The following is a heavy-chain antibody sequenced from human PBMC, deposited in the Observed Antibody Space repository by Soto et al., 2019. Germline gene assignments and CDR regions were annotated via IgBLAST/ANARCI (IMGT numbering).Heavy chain of an antibody. J-gene: IGHJ4*02. CDR1: GFTFSSYS. Sequence: GGSLRLSCAASGFTFSSYSMNWVRQAPGKGLEWVSYISSSSSTIYYADSVKGRFTISRDNAKNSLYLQMNSLRAEDTAVYYCARVRYYDFWSGYGYAALNFDYWGQGTLVTVSS. CDR2: ISSSSSTI. D-gene: IGHD3-3*01. CDR3: ARVRYYDFWSGYGYAALNFDY. V-gene: IGHV3-48*01.